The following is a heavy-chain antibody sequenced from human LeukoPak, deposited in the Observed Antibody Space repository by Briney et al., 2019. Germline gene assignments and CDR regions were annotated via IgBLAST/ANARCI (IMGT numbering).Heavy chain of an antibody. CDR1: GFTFDDYA. D-gene: IGHD4-23*01. CDR3: AKDGNLGAFDI. CDR2: ISWNSGSI. J-gene: IGHJ3*02. V-gene: IGHV3-9*01. Sequence: GGSLRLSCVASGFTFDDYAMHWVRQAPGKGLEWVSGISWNSGSIGYADSVKGRFTISRDNAKNSLYLQMNSLRAEDTALYYCAKDGNLGAFDIWGQGTMVTVSS.